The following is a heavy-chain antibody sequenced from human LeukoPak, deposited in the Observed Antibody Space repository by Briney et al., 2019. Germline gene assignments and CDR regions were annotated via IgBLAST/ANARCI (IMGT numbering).Heavy chain of an antibody. J-gene: IGHJ4*01. V-gene: IGHV4-59*08. CDR1: GRSISSYY. CDR2: IYYSGST. D-gene: IGHD3-9*01. CDR3: ARHDIVTGYYHRHFDY. Sequence: SETLSLTCTVSGRSISSYYWSWIRQPPGKGLEWVGSIYYSGSTNYNPSLKSRVSISVDTSKNQYSLKVTSVTAADPAVYYCARHDIVTGYYHRHFDYWGPGTLVTVSS.